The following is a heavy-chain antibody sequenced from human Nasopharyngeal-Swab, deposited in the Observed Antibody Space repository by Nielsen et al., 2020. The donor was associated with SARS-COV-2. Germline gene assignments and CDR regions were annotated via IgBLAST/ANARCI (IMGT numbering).Heavy chain of an antibody. D-gene: IGHD3-10*01. J-gene: IGHJ6*03. CDR3: AWLGVVSYYYMDV. Sequence: GGSLRLSCAASGFTFSDYYMSWIRQAPGKGLEWVSYISSSGSTIYCADSVKGRFTISRDNAKNSLYLQMNSLRAEDTAVYYCAWLGVVSYYYMDVWGKGTTVTVSS. CDR1: GFTFSDYY. CDR2: ISSSGSTI. V-gene: IGHV3-11*04.